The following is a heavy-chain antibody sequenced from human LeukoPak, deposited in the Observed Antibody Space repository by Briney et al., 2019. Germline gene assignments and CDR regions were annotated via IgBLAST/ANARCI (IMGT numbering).Heavy chain of an antibody. CDR1: GFTFSSYA. J-gene: IGHJ4*02. CDR3: AKGYYDFWSGYYPPLDY. V-gene: IGHV3-23*01. D-gene: IGHD3-3*01. Sequence: PGGSLRLSCAASGFTFSSYAMSWVRQAPGKGLEWVSAISGSGGSTYYADSVKGRFTISRDNSKNTLYLQMNSLRAEDTAVYYCAKGYYDFWSGYYPPLDYWGQGTLVTVSS. CDR2: ISGSGGST.